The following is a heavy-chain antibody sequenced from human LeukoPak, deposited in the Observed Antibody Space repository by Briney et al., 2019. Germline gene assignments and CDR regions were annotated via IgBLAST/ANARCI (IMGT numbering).Heavy chain of an antibody. D-gene: IGHD5-18*01. Sequence: GASVKVSCKASGYTFTRYGISWVRQAPGQGLEWMGGIIPIFGTANYAQKFQGRVTITADESTSTAYMELSSLRSEDTAVYYCARDQGYRYGYGDFDYWGQGTLVTVSS. CDR1: GYTFTRYG. CDR2: IIPIFGTA. V-gene: IGHV1-69*13. J-gene: IGHJ4*02. CDR3: ARDQGYRYGYGDFDY.